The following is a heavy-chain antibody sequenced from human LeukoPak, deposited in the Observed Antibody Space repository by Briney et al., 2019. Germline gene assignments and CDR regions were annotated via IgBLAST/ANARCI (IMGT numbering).Heavy chain of an antibody. D-gene: IGHD2/OR15-2a*01. CDR1: GYAFTGYY. CDR2: INPSSGGA. V-gene: IGHV1-2*02. Sequence: GASVKVSCKASGYAFTGYYMHWVRQAPGQGLEWMGWINPSSGGANYAQKFQGRVTMTRDTSISTAYMELRRLRSDDTAVYYCARSTTPNENEYFEHWGQGTLVTVSS. CDR3: ARSTTPNENEYFEH. J-gene: IGHJ1*01.